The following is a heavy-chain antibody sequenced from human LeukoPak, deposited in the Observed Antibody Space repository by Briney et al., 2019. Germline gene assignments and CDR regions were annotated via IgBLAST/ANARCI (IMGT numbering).Heavy chain of an antibody. V-gene: IGHV1-69*13. CDR2: IILIFGTA. CDR1: GGTFSSYA. CDR3: ARSSFSIAVAAPYWYFDL. D-gene: IGHD6-19*01. J-gene: IGHJ2*01. Sequence: SVKVSCKASGGTFSSYAISWVRQAPGQGLEWMGGIILIFGTANYAQKFQGRVTITADESTSTAYMELSSLRSEDTAVYYCARSSFSIAVAAPYWYFDLWGRGTLVTVSS.